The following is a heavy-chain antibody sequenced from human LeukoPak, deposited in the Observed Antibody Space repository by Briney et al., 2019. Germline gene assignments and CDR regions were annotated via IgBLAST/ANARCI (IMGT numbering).Heavy chain of an antibody. CDR1: GGSFSGYY. D-gene: IGHD2-15*01. CDR2: INHSGST. CDR3: ARDRAVLVVAARRWFDP. Sequence: SETLSLTCAVYGGSFSGYYWSWIRQPPGKGLEWIGEINHSGSTNYNPSLKSRVTISVDTSKNQFSLKLSSVTAADTAVYYCARDRAVLVVAARRWFDPWGQGTLVTVSS. J-gene: IGHJ5*02. V-gene: IGHV4-34*01.